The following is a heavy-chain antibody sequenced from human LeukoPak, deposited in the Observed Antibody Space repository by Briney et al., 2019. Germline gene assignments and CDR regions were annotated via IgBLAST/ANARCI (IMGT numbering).Heavy chain of an antibody. CDR1: GFTFSSYA. V-gene: IGHV3-23*01. Sequence: AGSLRLSRAASGFTFSSYAMSWVRQAAGKGLESVSVISVSGGSTYYADSVKGRFTISRDNSKNTLYLQMNSLRVEDTAVYYCAKGGGVTVPFDNWGQGTLVTVSS. CDR2: ISVSGGST. J-gene: IGHJ4*02. CDR3: AKGGGVTVPFDN. D-gene: IGHD3-16*01.